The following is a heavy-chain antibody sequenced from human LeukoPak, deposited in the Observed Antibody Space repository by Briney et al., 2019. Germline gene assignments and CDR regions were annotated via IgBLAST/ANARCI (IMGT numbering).Heavy chain of an antibody. CDR1: GYTFTGYY. J-gene: IGHJ3*02. D-gene: IGHD6-6*01. Sequence: GASVKVSCKASGYTFTGYYMHWVRQAPGQGLEWMGWINPNSGGTNYAQKFQGRVTMTRDTSISTAYMELSRLRSDDTAVYYCARALSEYSSLAAFDIWGQGTMVTVSS. CDR3: ARALSEYSSLAAFDI. V-gene: IGHV1-2*02. CDR2: INPNSGGT.